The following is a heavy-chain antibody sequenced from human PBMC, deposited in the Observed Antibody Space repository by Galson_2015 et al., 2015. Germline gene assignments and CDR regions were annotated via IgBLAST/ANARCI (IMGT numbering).Heavy chain of an antibody. D-gene: IGHD2-15*01. J-gene: IGHJ6*03. CDR3: ARLYSPLILPGDMDV. CDR1: GFTFSSYS. CDR2: ISSSSSTI. V-gene: IGHV3-48*02. Sequence: SLRLSCAASGFTFSSYSMNWVRQAPGKGLEWVSYISSSSSTIYYADSVKGRFTISRDNAKNSLYLQMNSLRDEDTAVYYCARLYSPLILPGDMDVWGKGTTVTVSS.